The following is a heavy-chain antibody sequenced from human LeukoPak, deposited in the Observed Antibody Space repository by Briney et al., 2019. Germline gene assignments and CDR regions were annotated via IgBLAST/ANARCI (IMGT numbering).Heavy chain of an antibody. V-gene: IGHV3-30-3*01. CDR1: GFTFTIYA. CDR2: IPSDGSNK. J-gene: IGHJ6*02. D-gene: IGHD3-9*01. CDR3: ARPRARYFDGMDV. Sequence: GRSLRRSCAASGFTFTIYAMHWVRQAPGKGLEWVAVIPSDGSNKHYADSVKGRFTISRDNSKNTLYLQMNSLRAEDTAVYYCARPRARYFDGMDVWGQGTTVTVSS.